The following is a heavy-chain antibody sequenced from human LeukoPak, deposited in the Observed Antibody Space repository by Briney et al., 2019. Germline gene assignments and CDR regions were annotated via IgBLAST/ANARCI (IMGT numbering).Heavy chain of an antibody. CDR2: IIPIFGTA. Sequence: GASVKVSCKASGGTFSSYAISWVRQAPGQGLEWMGGIIPIFGTANYAQKFQGRVTITADESTSTAYMELSSLRSEDTAVYYCARNPLNYYDSSGYQHYWGQGTQVTVSS. J-gene: IGHJ4*02. CDR1: GGTFSSYA. V-gene: IGHV1-69*13. CDR3: ARNPLNYYDSSGYQHY. D-gene: IGHD3-22*01.